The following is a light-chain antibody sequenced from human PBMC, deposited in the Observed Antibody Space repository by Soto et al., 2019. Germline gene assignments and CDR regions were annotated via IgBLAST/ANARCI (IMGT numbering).Light chain of an antibody. CDR1: QGISHD. CDR2: AAS. J-gene: IGKJ5*01. V-gene: IGKV1-27*01. CDR3: QQPNSYPIT. Sequence: DIQMTQSPSSLSASVGDRVTITCRASQGISHDLAWYQQKPGKVPKLLIYAASTLQSGVPSRFSGSGSGTDFTLTISGLHPEDVATYYCQQPNSYPITFGHGTRWRL.